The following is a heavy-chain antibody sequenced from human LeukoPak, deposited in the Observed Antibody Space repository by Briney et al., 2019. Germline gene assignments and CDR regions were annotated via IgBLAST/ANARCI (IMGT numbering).Heavy chain of an antibody. V-gene: IGHV3-21*01. Sequence: GGSLRLSCAASGFTFSSFGMNWVRQAPGKGLEWVSSISNSGSYIYYADSVKGRFSISRDNAKNSLFLQMNSLRAEETGVYYCARASIRDGPYYFDYWGQGTLVTVSS. D-gene: IGHD2-8*01. CDR3: ARASIRDGPYYFDY. J-gene: IGHJ4*02. CDR1: GFTFSSFG. CDR2: ISNSGSYI.